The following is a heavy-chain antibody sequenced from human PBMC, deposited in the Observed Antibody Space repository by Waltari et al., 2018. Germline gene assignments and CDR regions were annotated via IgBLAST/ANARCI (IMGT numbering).Heavy chain of an antibody. CDR1: GYTFTSFG. CDR2: IDAHTGNT. V-gene: IGHV7-4-1*02. CDR3: ARAVYGMDD. J-gene: IGHJ6*02. Sequence: QVQLVQSGSELKQPGASVKVSCKASGYTFTSFGMSWVRQAPGRGLEWVGLIDAHTGNTFYGQGFTGRFVFSFDASVSTAYLEISGLKAEDSALYYCARAVYGMDDWGQGTTVIVSS.